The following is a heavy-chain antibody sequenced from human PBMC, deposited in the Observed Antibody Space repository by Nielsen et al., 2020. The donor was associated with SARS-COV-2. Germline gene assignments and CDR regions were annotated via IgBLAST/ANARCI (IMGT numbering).Heavy chain of an antibody. J-gene: IGHJ6*02. CDR3: ARELWFGDLSLYYYYGMDV. CDR1: GGSISSGDYY. Sequence: SETLSLTCTVSGGSISSGDYYWSWIRQPPGKGLEWIGYIYYSGSTYYNPSLKSRVTIPVDTSKNQFSLKLSSVTAADTAVYYCARELWFGDLSLYYYYGMDVWGQGTTVTVSS. V-gene: IGHV4-30-4*01. D-gene: IGHD3-10*01. CDR2: IYYSGST.